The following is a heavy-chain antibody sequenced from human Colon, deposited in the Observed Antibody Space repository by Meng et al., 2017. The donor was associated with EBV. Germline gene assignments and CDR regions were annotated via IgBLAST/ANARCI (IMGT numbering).Heavy chain of an antibody. CDR2: IYHSGTT. V-gene: IGHV4-4*02. Sequence: QVQLQASGPGLVKPSGTLCLTCAVSGDSISNNWWSWVRQPPGKGLEWIGEIYHSGTTNYNPSLRSRVTISVDKSKNQFSLQLTSVTAADTAVYYCARNGDYNPGLYWGQGTLVTVSS. CDR1: GDSISNNW. J-gene: IGHJ4*02. CDR3: ARNGDYNPGLY. D-gene: IGHD4-17*01.